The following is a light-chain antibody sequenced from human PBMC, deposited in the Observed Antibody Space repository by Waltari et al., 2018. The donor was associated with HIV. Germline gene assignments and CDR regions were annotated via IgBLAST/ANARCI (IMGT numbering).Light chain of an antibody. CDR3: QQYSSYSWT. CDR1: LSISSW. Sequence: DIQMTQSPYTLSASVGDRVTITCRASLSISSWLAWYQQKPGKAPKLLIYKASSLESGVPSRFSGSGSGTEFTLTISSLQPDYFATYYGQQYSSYSWTFGRGTKVEFK. V-gene: IGKV1-5*03. J-gene: IGKJ1*01. CDR2: KAS.